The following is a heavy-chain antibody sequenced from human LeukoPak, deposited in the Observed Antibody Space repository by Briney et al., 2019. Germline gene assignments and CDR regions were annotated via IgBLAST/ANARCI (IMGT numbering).Heavy chain of an antibody. CDR1: GYTLTELS. D-gene: IGHD3-10*01. J-gene: IGHJ4*02. Sequence: ASVKVSCKVSGYTLTELSMHWVRQAPGKGLEWMGGFNPEDGETIYAQKFQGRVTMTEDTSTDTAYMELSSLRSEDTAVYYCARDSRWFGELLYPSFDYWGQGTLVTVSS. CDR2: FNPEDGET. CDR3: ARDSRWFGELLYPSFDY. V-gene: IGHV1-24*01.